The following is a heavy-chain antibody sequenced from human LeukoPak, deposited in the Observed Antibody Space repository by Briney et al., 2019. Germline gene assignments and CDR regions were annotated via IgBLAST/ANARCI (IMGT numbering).Heavy chain of an antibody. CDR1: GGTFSSYA. Sequence: SVKVSCKVSGGTFSSYAISWVRQAPGQGLEWMGRIIPILGIANYAQKFQGRVTITADKSTSTVYMELSSLRSEDTAVYYCARDGGYDWGQGTLVTVSS. D-gene: IGHD3-16*01. CDR2: IIPILGIA. V-gene: IGHV1-69*04. J-gene: IGHJ4*02. CDR3: ARDGGYD.